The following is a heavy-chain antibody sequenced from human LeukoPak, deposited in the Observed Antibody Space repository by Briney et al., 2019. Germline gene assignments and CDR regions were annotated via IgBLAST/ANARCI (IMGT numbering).Heavy chain of an antibody. V-gene: IGHV1-18*01. CDR2: ISAYNGNT. D-gene: IGHD3-16*01. CDR3: ARDNDSRDPPHFDY. CDR1: GYTFTSYG. J-gene: IGHJ4*02. Sequence: GASVKVSCKASGYTFTSYGISWVRQAPGQGLEWMGWISAYNGNTNYAQKLQGRVTMTTDTSTSTAYMGPSSLRSEDTAVYYCARDNDSRDPPHFDYWGQGTLVTVSS.